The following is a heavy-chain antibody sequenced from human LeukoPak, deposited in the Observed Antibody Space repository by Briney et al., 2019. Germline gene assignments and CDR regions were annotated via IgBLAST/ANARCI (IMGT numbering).Heavy chain of an antibody. CDR3: ARVSGLLWFGESITQYYYYGMDV. J-gene: IGHJ6*04. V-gene: IGHV3-30*04. Sequence: PGRSLRLSCAASGFTFSSYAMHWVRQAPGKGLEWVAVISYDGSNKYYADSVKGRFTISRDNSKNTLYLQMNSLRAEDTAVYYCARVSGLLWFGESITQYYYYGMDVWGKGTTVTVSS. CDR2: ISYDGSNK. D-gene: IGHD3-10*01. CDR1: GFTFSSYA.